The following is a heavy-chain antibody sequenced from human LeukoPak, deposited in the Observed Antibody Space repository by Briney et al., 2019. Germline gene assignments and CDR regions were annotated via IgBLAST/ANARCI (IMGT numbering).Heavy chain of an antibody. Sequence: GGSLRLSCSASGFTFKSHAMHWIRQAPGKGLEWVAFISWDGNIEHYADSVKGRFTISRDNPKNTLYLHLDNLRADDTAMYYCARNPGRKYWFDPWGQGSLVTVSS. CDR3: ARNPGRKYWFDP. J-gene: IGHJ5*02. V-gene: IGHV3-30-3*01. CDR2: ISWDGNIE. CDR1: GFTFKSHA.